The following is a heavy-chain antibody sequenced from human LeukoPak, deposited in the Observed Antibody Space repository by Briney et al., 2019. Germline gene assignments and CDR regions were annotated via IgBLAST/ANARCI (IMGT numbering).Heavy chain of an antibody. CDR2: INHSVSP. CDR1: GGSFSGYY. V-gene: IGHV4-34*01. CDR3: SRKAIDLVVAYNWFDP. D-gene: IGHD2-15*01. J-gene: IGHJ5*02. Sequence: SETLSLTCAVYGGSFSGYYWSWLRQPPGKGLEWIGEINHSVSPNYNPSLKSRVTISVDTSKNQFSLKLSSVTAADTAVYYCSRKAIDLVVAYNWFDPWGQGTLVTVSS.